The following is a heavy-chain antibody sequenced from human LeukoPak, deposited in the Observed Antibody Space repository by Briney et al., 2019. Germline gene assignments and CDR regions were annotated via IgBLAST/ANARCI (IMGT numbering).Heavy chain of an antibody. CDR2: INHSGST. CDR3: ARRVPILRYFDWLPPRGYFDY. D-gene: IGHD3-9*01. V-gene: IGHV4-34*01. CDR1: GGSFSGYY. Sequence: PSETLSLTCAVYGGSFSGYYWSWIRQPPGKGLEWIGEINHSGSTNYNPSLKSRVTISVDTSKNQFSLKLSSVTAAHPAVYYCARRVPILRYFDWLPPRGYFDYWGQGPLVTVSS. J-gene: IGHJ4*02.